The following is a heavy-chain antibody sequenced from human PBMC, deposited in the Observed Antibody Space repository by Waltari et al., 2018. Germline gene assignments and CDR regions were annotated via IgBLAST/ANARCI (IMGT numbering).Heavy chain of an antibody. CDR2: IIPILGIA. CDR1: GGTFSSYT. CDR3: ASLTSSPTFDY. V-gene: IGHV1-69*02. J-gene: IGHJ4*02. D-gene: IGHD2-2*01. Sequence: QVQLVQSGAEVKKPGSSVKVSCKASGGTFSSYTISWVRQAPGQGLEWMGRIIPILGIANYAQKFQGRVTITADKSTSTAYMELSSLRSEDTAVYYYASLTSSPTFDYWGQGTLVTVSS.